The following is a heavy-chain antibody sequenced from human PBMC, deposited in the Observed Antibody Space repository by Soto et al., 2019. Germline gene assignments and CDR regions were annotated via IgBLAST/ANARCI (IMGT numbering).Heavy chain of an antibody. CDR1: GYSFTSYW. Sequence: GESLKISCKGSGYSFTSYWISWVRQMPGKGLEWMGRIDPSDSYTNYSPSFQGHVTISADKSISTAYLQWGSLKASDTSMYYCARHPNYDSSGRLVWGQGTLVTVSS. CDR2: IDPSDSYT. V-gene: IGHV5-10-1*01. CDR3: ARHPNYDSSGRLV. J-gene: IGHJ4*02. D-gene: IGHD3-22*01.